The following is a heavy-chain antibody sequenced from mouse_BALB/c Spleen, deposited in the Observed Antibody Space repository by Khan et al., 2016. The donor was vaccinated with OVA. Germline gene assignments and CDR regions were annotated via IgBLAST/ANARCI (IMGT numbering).Heavy chain of an antibody. CDR2: INPSNGGT. V-gene: IGHV1S81*02. Sequence: VQLQQSGAELVKPGASVRLSCKASGYTFTSYYLYWVKQRPGHGLEWIGDINPSNGGTNFNENFKTKATLTVDKSSSTAYMQLSSLTSEDSAVCYWTRSGYGAFAYWGQGTLVTVSA. D-gene: IGHD1-1*02. J-gene: IGHJ3*01. CDR3: TRSGYGAFAY. CDR1: GYTFTSYY.